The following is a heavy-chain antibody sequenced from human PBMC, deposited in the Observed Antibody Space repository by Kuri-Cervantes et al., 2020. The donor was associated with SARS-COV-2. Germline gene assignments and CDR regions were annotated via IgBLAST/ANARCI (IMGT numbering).Heavy chain of an antibody. D-gene: IGHD3-3*01. Sequence: GESLKISCAASGFTFSSYWMSWVRQAPGKGLEWVANIKQDGSEKYYVDSVKGRFTISRDNAKNSLYLQMSSLRAEDTAVYYCARKRNNYDFWSGPISYFEYGGQGTWSPSPQ. J-gene: IGHJ4*02. CDR3: ARKRNNYDFWSGPISYFEY. CDR1: GFTFSSYW. CDR2: IKQDGSEK. V-gene: IGHV3-7*01.